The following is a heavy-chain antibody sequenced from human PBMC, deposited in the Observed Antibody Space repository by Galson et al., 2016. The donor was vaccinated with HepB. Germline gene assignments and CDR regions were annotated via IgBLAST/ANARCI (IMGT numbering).Heavy chain of an antibody. CDR2: TYYRSKWFN. V-gene: IGHV6-1*01. CDR1: GDSVSRDIG. Sequence: CAISGDSVSRDIGWNWIRQSPSRGLEWLGRTYYRSKWFNDYAISVKSRITINPDTSKNQFSLQLDSVTPDDTAVYYCARGWLRGGFDYWGQGTLVTVSS. J-gene: IGHJ4*02. CDR3: ARGWLRGGFDY. D-gene: IGHD5-12*01.